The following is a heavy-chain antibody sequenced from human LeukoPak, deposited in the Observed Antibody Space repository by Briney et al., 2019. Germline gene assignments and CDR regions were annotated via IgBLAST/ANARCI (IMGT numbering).Heavy chain of an antibody. Sequence: GGSLRLSCAASGFTFSSYAMHWVRQAPGKGLEWVANIKQDGSEKYYVDSVKGRFTISRDNAKNSLYLQMNSLRAEDTAVYYCARDWELQSYYFDYWGQGTLVTVSS. CDR3: ARDWELQSYYFDY. V-gene: IGHV3-7*01. D-gene: IGHD1-7*01. J-gene: IGHJ4*02. CDR2: IKQDGSEK. CDR1: GFTFSSYA.